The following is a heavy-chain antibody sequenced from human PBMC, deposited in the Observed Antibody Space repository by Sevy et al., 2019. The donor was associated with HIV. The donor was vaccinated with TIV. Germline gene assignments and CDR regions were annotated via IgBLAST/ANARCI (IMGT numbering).Heavy chain of an antibody. CDR3: ARYRVAGNFDY. D-gene: IGHD6-19*01. J-gene: IGHJ4*02. V-gene: IGHV4-34*01. CDR2: INHSGST. CDR1: GGSFSGYY. Sequence: SETLSLTCAVYGGSFSGYYWNWIRQPPGKGLEWIGEINHSGSTNYNPSLKSRVTISVDTSKTHFSLKLSSVTAADTAVYYCARYRVAGNFDYWGQGTLVTVSS.